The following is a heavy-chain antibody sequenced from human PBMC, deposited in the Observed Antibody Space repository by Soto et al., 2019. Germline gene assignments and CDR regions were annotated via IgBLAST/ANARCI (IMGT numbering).Heavy chain of an antibody. CDR1: GYTFTRYD. V-gene: IGHV1-8*01. Sequence: GASVKPSCKASGYTFTRYDIIWVRQATGQGLEWMGWMNPNSGNTGYAQKFQGRVTMTRNTSISTAYMELNSLRAEDTAVYYCAGNQLLYGAFDIWGQGTMVTVS. CDR2: MNPNSGNT. J-gene: IGHJ3*02. D-gene: IGHD2-2*02. CDR3: AGNQLLYGAFDI.